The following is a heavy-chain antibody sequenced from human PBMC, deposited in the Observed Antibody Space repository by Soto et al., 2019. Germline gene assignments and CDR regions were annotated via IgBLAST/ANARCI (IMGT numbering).Heavy chain of an antibody. D-gene: IGHD2-15*01. CDR1: GFTFSSYS. J-gene: IGHJ6*03. CDR3: ASDQEDPLRGGGINYYYYMDD. CDR2: ISSSSSTI. V-gene: IGHV3-48*01. Sequence: EVQLVESGGGLVQPGGSLRLSCAASGFTFSSYSMNWVRQAPGKGLEWVSYISSSSSTIYYADSVKGRFTISRDNAKNSLYLQMNSLRAEDTAVYYCASDQEDPLRGGGINYYYYMDDWGKGTTVTVSS.